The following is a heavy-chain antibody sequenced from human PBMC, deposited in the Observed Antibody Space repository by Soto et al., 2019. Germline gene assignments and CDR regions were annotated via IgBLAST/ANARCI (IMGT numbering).Heavy chain of an antibody. D-gene: IGHD6-19*01. V-gene: IGHV4-39*01. CDR2: IYYSGST. Sequence: SETLSLTCTVSGGSISSSSYYWGWIRQPPGKGLEWIGSIYYSGSTYYNPSLKSRVTISVDTSKNQFSLKLSSVTAADTAVYYCASPYDSGWYDYWGQGTLVTVSS. CDR3: ASPYDSGWYDY. J-gene: IGHJ4*02. CDR1: GGSISSSSYY.